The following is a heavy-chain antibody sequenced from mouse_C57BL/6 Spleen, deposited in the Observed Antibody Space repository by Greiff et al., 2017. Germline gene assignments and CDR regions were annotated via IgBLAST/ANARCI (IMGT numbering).Heavy chain of an antibody. J-gene: IGHJ4*01. CDR1: GFSLSTSGMG. CDR2: IYWDDDK. D-gene: IGHD1-1*01. CDR3: ARSRGDYYGSSYPYYYAMDY. V-gene: IGHV8-12*01. Sequence: QVTLKVSGPGILQSSQTLSLTCSFSGFSLSTSGMGVSWIRQPSGKGLEWLAHIYWDDDKRYNPSLKSRLTISKDTSRNQVFLKITSVDTADTATYSCARSRGDYYGSSYPYYYAMDYWGQGTSVTVSS.